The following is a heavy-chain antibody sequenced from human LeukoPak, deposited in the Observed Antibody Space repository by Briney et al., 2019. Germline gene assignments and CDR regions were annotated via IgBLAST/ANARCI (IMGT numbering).Heavy chain of an antibody. D-gene: IGHD3-22*01. J-gene: IGHJ2*01. V-gene: IGHV3-30*02. CDR3: AKPSLYYYDTSGYYRYWYFDL. CDR2: IRYDGSNK. Sequence: GGSLRLSCTTSGFTFNTFGMHWVRQAPGKGLEWVAFIRYDGSNKYYVDSVKGRFTISRDNSKNTLYLQMNSLRAEDTAVYYCAKPSLYYYDTSGYYRYWYFDLWGRGTLVTVSS. CDR1: GFTFNTFG.